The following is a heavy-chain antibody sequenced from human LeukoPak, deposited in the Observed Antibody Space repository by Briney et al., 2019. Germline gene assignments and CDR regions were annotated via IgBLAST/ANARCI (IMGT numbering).Heavy chain of an antibody. V-gene: IGHV3-30*02. CDR1: GFTFSSYG. CDR3: AKRGYYYDSSGYYYFDY. CDR2: IRYDGSNK. J-gene: IGHJ4*02. D-gene: IGHD3-22*01. Sequence: GGSLRLSCAASGFTFSSYGMHWVRQAPGKGLEWVAFIRYDGSNKYYADSVKGRFTISRDNSKNTLYLQMNSLRAEDTAVYYCAKRGYYYDSSGYYYFDYWGQGTLVTASS.